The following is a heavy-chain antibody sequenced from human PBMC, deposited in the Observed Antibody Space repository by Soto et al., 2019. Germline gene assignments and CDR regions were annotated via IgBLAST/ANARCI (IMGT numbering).Heavy chain of an antibody. J-gene: IGHJ4*02. CDR2: ITNNGGST. Sequence: EVQLVESGGGLVQPGGSLRLSCAVSGFTFSSYAMHWVCQAPGKGLEYVSAITNNGGSTYYANSVMGRFTISRDNSKNTLYLQMGSLRPEDMAVYYCARADGSGSYPYWGQGSLVTVS. CDR1: GFTFSSYA. V-gene: IGHV3-64*01. CDR3: ARADGSGSYPY. D-gene: IGHD3-10*01.